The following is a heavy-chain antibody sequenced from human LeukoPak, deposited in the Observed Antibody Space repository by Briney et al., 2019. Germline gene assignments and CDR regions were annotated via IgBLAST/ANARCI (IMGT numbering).Heavy chain of an antibody. Sequence: PGGSLRLSCAASGFTFSSYGMHWVRQAPGKGLEWVAVIWYDGSNKYYADSVKGRFTISRDNSKNTLYLQMNSLRAEDTAVYYCARNEYDFWSGYYYFDYWGRGTLVTASS. CDR3: ARNEYDFWSGYYYFDY. D-gene: IGHD3-3*01. CDR1: GFTFSSYG. J-gene: IGHJ4*02. V-gene: IGHV3-33*01. CDR2: IWYDGSNK.